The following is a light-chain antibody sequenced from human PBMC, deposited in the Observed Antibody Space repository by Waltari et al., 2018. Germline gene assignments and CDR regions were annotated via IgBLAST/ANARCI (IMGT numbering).Light chain of an antibody. CDR2: YVN. Sequence: DIQLTQSPSSLSASVGDTVPHPRRSSQAFSNYSNWFQKKPGKTPMLLIYYVNSLASGIPSRFSGSGSGTEFTLTISRLQPEDFATYYCLHHSSYPLTFGGGTKVEIK. CDR1: QAFSNY. J-gene: IGKJ4*01. CDR3: LHHSSYPLT. V-gene: IGKV1-17*01.